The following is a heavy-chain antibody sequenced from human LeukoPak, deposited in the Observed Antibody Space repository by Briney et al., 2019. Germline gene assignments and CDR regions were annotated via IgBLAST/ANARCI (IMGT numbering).Heavy chain of an antibody. CDR2: IYHSGST. V-gene: IGHV4-30-2*01. CDR3: ASVVRHTVDY. D-gene: IGHD2-2*01. J-gene: IGHJ4*02. Sequence: SETLSLTCAVSGGSISSGGYSWSWIRQPPGKGLEWIGYIYHSGSTYYNPSLKSRVTISVDRSKNQFSLRLSSVTAADTAVYYCASVVRHTVDYWGQGTLVTVSS. CDR1: GGSISSGGYS.